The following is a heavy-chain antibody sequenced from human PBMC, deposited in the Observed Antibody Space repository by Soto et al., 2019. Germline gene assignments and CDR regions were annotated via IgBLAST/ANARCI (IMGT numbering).Heavy chain of an antibody. Sequence: ASVKVSCKASGYTFTSYGISWVRQAPGQGLEWMGWISAYNGNTNYAQKLRGRVTMTTDTSTSTAYMELRSLRSDDTAVYYCASGDSSGWPPDYWGQGTLVTVSS. V-gene: IGHV1-18*01. CDR2: ISAYNGNT. J-gene: IGHJ4*02. D-gene: IGHD6-19*01. CDR3: ASGDSSGWPPDY. CDR1: GYTFTSYG.